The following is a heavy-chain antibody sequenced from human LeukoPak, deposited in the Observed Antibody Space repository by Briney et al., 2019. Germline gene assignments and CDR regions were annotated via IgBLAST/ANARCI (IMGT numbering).Heavy chain of an antibody. J-gene: IGHJ6*02. CDR2: ISYDGNNK. CDR1: GFTFSNYG. V-gene: IGHV3-30*03. CDR3: ARGGGLDV. D-gene: IGHD3-16*01. Sequence: RTGGSLRLSCAASGFTFSNYGMHWVRQAPGKGLEWVAVISYDGNNKYYADSVKGRFTISRDNAKNSLYLQMSNLRAEDTAVYFCARGGGLDVWGQGATVTVSS.